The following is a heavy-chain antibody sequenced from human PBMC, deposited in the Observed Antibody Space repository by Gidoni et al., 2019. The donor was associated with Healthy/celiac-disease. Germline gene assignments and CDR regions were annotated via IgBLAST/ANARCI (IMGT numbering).Heavy chain of an antibody. J-gene: IGHJ6*02. CDR3: ASGLCLYYYYYGMDV. CDR1: GGSFSGYY. CDR2: INHSGST. V-gene: IGHV4-34*01. Sequence: QVQLQQWGAGLLKPAETLSLTGAVDGGSFSGYYWSWSRQPPGKGLEWIGEINHSGSTNYNPSLQSRVTISVDTSKNQFSLQLSSVTAADTAVYYCASGLCLYYYYYGMDVWGQGTTVTVSS.